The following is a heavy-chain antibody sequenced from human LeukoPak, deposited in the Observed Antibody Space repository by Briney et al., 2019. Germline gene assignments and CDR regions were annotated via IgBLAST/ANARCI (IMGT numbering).Heavy chain of an antibody. J-gene: IGHJ4*02. CDR3: ARDEAMVREAHFDY. CDR2: IYTSGST. D-gene: IGHD3-10*01. CDR1: GGSISSYY. Sequence: PSETLSLTCTVSGGSISSYYWSWIRQPAGKGLEWIGRIYTSGSTNYNPSLKSRVTMSVDTSKNQFPLKLSSVTAADTAVYYCARDEAMVREAHFDYWGQGTLVTVSS. V-gene: IGHV4-4*07.